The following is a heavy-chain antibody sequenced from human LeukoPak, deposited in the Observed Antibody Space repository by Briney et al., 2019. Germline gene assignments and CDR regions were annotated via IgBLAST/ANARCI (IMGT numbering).Heavy chain of an antibody. D-gene: IGHD1-20*01. J-gene: IGHJ4*02. CDR1: GGSISSGDYY. CDR2: IYYSGST. CDR3: ASTITGTMPRFDY. Sequence: PSQTLSLTCTVSGGSISSGDYYWSCIRQPPGKGLEWIGYIYYSGSTYYNPSLKSRVTISVDTSKNQFSLKLSSVTAADTAVYYCASTITGTMPRFDYWGQGTLVTVSS. V-gene: IGHV4-30-4*08.